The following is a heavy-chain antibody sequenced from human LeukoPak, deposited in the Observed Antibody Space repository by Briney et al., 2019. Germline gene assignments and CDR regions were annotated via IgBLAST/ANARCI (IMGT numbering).Heavy chain of an antibody. J-gene: IGHJ6*02. V-gene: IGHV4-59*01. CDR2: IYYSGST. CDR1: GGSISSYY. CDR3: ARLADYGMDV. Sequence: SETLSFTCTVSGGSISSYYWSWIRQPPGKGLEWIGYIYYSGSTNYNPSLKSRVTISVDTSKNQFSLKLSSVTAADTAVYYCARLADYGMDVWGQGTTVTVSS.